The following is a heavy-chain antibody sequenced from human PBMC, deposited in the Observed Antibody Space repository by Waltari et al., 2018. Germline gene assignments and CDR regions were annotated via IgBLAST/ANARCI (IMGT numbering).Heavy chain of an antibody. CDR3: ARLQLGATTQHPKNRAFDI. Sequence: EVQLVQSGAEVKKPGESLKISCEGSGYSFTNYWIGWVRQMPGKGLEWMGIISPGESDVRYSPSLQGQVTFSADKSISTAYRQWGSLKDTDTAMYYCARLQLGATTQHPKNRAFDIWGQGTMVTVSS. D-gene: IGHD1-26*01. CDR2: ISPGESDV. CDR1: GYSFTNYW. J-gene: IGHJ3*02. V-gene: IGHV5-51*01.